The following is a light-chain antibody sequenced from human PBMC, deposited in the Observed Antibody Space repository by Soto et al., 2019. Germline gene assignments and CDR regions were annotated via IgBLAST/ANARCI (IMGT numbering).Light chain of an antibody. CDR2: GAS. CDR1: QSVSSSY. J-gene: IGKJ1*01. CDR3: QQYGSSP. Sequence: EILFTQSPGTLSLSPGEKATLSCRASQSVSSSYLAWYQQKPGQAPRLLIYGASSRATGIPDRFSGSGSGTDFTLTISRLEPEDFAVYYCQQYGSSPFGQGTKVDIK. V-gene: IGKV3-20*01.